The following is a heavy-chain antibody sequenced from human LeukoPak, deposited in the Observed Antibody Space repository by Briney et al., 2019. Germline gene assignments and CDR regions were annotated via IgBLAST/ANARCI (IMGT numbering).Heavy chain of an antibody. J-gene: IGHJ5*02. CDR3: AKGGVPGTENWFGP. D-gene: IGHD3-10*01. Sequence: GMECIATVLRNGKKHYGDSVKGRFTISRDVSKNTLDLQMNSLRPEGTPIYYCAKGGVPGTENWFGPWGQGTLVTVSS. CDR2: VLRNGKK. V-gene: IGHV3-30*18.